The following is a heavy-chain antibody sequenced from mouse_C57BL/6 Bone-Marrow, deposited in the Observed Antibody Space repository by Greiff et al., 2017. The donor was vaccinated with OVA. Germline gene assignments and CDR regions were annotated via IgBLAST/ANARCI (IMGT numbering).Heavy chain of an antibody. J-gene: IGHJ2*01. CDR1: GFTFSDYG. Sequence: EVQRVESGGGLVKPGGSLKLSCAASGFTFSDYGMHWVRQAPEKGLEWVAYISSGSSTIYYADTVKGRFPISRDNAKNTLFLQMTSLRSKDTAMYYCAGGDDYDPVYYFDYWGQGTTLTVSS. CDR3: AGGDDYDPVYYFDY. D-gene: IGHD2-4*01. CDR2: ISSGSSTI. V-gene: IGHV5-17*01.